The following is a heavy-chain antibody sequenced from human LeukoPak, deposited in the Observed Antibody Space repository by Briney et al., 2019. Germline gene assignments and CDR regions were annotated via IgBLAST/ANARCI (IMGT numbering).Heavy chain of an antibody. Sequence: TGGSLRLSCVASGFTFSNYGMNWVRQAPGKGLEWVSYISSSSSTIYYADSVKGRFTISRGNAENSLYLQMDSLRDKDTAIYYCARLISGYDSYWGQGTLVTVSS. J-gene: IGHJ4*02. CDR1: GFTFSNYG. D-gene: IGHD5-12*01. CDR2: ISSSSSTI. V-gene: IGHV3-48*02. CDR3: ARLISGYDSY.